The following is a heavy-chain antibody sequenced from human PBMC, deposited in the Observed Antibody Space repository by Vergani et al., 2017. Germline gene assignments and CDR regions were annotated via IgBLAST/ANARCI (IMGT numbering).Heavy chain of an antibody. Sequence: QVTLRESGPALVKPTQTLTLTCTFSGFSLSTSGMCVSWIRQPPGKALEWLALIDWDDDKYYSTSLKTRLTISKDTSKNQVVLTMTNMDPVDTATYYCARISDSSSWCDYFDYWGQGTLVTVSS. D-gene: IGHD6-13*01. J-gene: IGHJ4*02. V-gene: IGHV2-70*01. CDR1: GFSLSTSGMC. CDR2: IDWDDDK. CDR3: ARISDSSSWCDYFDY.